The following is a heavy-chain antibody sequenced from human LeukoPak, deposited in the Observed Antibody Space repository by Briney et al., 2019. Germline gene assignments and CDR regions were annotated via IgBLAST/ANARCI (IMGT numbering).Heavy chain of an antibody. CDR1: GYTFTSYD. CDR3: ARAIWSGLYYYYYYMDV. Sequence: GASVKVSCKASGYTFTSYDINWVRQATGQGLEWMGWMDPNSGNTGYAQKFQGRVTMTRNTSISTAYMELSSLRSEDTAVYYCARAIWSGLYYYYYYMDVWGKGTTVTVSS. V-gene: IGHV1-8*01. J-gene: IGHJ6*03. D-gene: IGHD3-3*01. CDR2: MDPNSGNT.